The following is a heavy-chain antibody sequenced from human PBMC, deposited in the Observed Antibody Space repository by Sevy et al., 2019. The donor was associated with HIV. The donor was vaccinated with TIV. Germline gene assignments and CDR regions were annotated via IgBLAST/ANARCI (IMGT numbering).Heavy chain of an antibody. CDR3: AKDQGDYVWGTFRDY. Sequence: GGSLRLSCVASGFTFSIYAMSWVRQAPGKGLEWVSGLSGSGGSTYYADSVKGQFTISRDNSKNTLYLQMNSLRAEDTAVYYCAKDQGDYVWGTFRDYWGQGTLVTVSS. V-gene: IGHV3-23*01. D-gene: IGHD3-16*02. J-gene: IGHJ4*02. CDR2: LSGSGGST. CDR1: GFTFSIYA.